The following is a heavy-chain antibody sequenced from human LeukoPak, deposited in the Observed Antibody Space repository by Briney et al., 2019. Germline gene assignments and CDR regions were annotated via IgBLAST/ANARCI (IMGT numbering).Heavy chain of an antibody. D-gene: IGHD3-10*01. V-gene: IGHV4-4*02. J-gene: IGHJ5*02. CDR3: ARIGSGSYLGWFDP. Sequence: SGTVSLTCAVCGGSISSSNWWGWVRQPPGKGLEGIGVLYHSGSTNYNPSLKRRVTISVNNSKNQFSLKLSHLTAADTAVYYCARIGSGSYLGWFDPWGQGTLVTVSS. CDR2: LYHSGST. CDR1: GGSISSSNW.